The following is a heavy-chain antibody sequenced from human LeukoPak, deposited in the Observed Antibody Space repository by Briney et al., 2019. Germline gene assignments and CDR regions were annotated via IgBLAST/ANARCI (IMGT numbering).Heavy chain of an antibody. CDR3: ARDTEPYYSMTPDGYFDL. J-gene: IGHJ2*01. Sequence: ASVKVSCKASGGTFSSYAISWVRQAPGQGLEWMGIINPSGGSTSYAQKFQGRVTMTRDTSISTAYMELSRLRSDDTAVYYCARDTEPYYSMTPDGYFDLWGRGTLVTVSS. CDR1: GGTFSSYA. CDR2: INPSGGST. D-gene: IGHD3-10*01. V-gene: IGHV1-46*01.